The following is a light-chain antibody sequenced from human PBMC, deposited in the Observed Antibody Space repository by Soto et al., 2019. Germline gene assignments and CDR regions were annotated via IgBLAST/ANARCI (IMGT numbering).Light chain of an antibody. CDR3: QQYGSSPRT. CDR2: GAS. Sequence: EIVLTQSPGTLSLSPGERATLSCRASQSVSSTYLAWYQQKPGQPPRLLIYGASTRATGIPDRFSGSGSGTDFTLTISRLEPEDFAVYYCQQYGSSPRTFGQGTKVHIK. J-gene: IGKJ1*01. CDR1: QSVSSTY. V-gene: IGKV3-20*01.